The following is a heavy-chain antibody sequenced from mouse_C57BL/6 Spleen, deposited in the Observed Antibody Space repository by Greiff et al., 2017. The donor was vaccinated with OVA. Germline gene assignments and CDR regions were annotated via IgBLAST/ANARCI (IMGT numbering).Heavy chain of an antibody. CDR2: IDPSDSYT. V-gene: IGHV1-69*01. CDR3: ARGATGTLDY. Sequence: QVQLQQPGAELVMPGASVKLSCKASGYTFTSYWMHWVKQRPGQGLEWIGEIDPSDSYTNYNQKFKGKSTLTVDKSSSTAYMQLSSLTSEDSAVYYCARGATGTLDYWGAGTTLTVSS. D-gene: IGHD4-1*02. J-gene: IGHJ2*01. CDR1: GYTFTSYW.